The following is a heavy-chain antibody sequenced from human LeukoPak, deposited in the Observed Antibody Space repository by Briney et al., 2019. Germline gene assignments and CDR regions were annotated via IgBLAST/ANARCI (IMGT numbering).Heavy chain of an antibody. V-gene: IGHV3-21*01. Sequence: GGSLRLSCAASGFTFSSYSMNWVRQAPGKGLEWVSSISSSSSYIYYADSVKGRFTISKDNAKNSLYLQMNSLRAEDTAVYYCAREGSSSKFDYWGQGTLVTVSS. J-gene: IGHJ4*02. CDR1: GFTFSSYS. CDR3: AREGSSSKFDY. CDR2: ISSSSSYI. D-gene: IGHD6-6*01.